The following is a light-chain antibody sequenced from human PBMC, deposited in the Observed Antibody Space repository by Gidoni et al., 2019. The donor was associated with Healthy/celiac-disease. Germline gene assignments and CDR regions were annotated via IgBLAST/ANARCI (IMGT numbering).Light chain of an antibody. J-gene: IGKJ2*01. Sequence: VLTQSPATLSLSPGARAPLSCRASQSVSSYLAWYQQKPGQAPRLLIYDAANRATGSPARFSGSGSGTDVTLTISSREHEDFAVYYCQQRSNWRRTFXXXTKLEIK. CDR2: DAA. V-gene: IGKV3-11*01. CDR1: QSVSSY. CDR3: QQRSNWRRT.